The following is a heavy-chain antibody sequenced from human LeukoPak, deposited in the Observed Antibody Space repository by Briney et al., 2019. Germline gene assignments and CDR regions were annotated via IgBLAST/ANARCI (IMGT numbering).Heavy chain of an antibody. Sequence: PGGSLRLSCAASGFTVSSNYMSWVRQAPGEGLEWVSVFFSGGTTYYADSVKGRFTISRDNSKNTLYLQMNSLRAEDTAVYYCAREGSYNDMAVWCQGTTVTVS. CDR2: FFSGGTT. V-gene: IGHV3-53*01. CDR1: GFTVSSNY. D-gene: IGHD2-15*01. CDR3: AREGSYNDMAV. J-gene: IGHJ6*02.